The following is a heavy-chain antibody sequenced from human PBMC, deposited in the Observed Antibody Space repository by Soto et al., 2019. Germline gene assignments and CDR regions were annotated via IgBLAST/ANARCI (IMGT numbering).Heavy chain of an antibody. J-gene: IGHJ4*02. CDR1: GFTFSSYG. CDR3: AKAMSGVPFDY. V-gene: IGHV3-30*18. D-gene: IGHD3-10*01. CDR2: IPYDGSNK. Sequence: QVQLVESGGGVVQPGRSLRLSCAASGFTFSSYGMHWVRQAPGKGLEWVAVIPYDGSNKYYADSVKGRFTISRDNSKNTLYLQMNSLRAEDTAVYYCAKAMSGVPFDYWGQGTLVTVSS.